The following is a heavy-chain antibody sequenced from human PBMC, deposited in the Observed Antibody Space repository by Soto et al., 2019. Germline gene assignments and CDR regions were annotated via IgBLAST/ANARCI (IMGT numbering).Heavy chain of an antibody. Sequence: SSETLSLTCTVSGGSITSSYWSWIRRPPGKGLEWVAYIYDTGISGYTPSTSYNPSLKSRVTMSVDTSKSQFSLKLTSVTAADTAVYYCARGEDAFFYYGLDVWGQGITVTVSS. CDR2: IYDTGISGYTPST. CDR3: ARGEDAFFYYGLDV. V-gene: IGHV4-59*01. J-gene: IGHJ6*02. CDR1: GGSITSSY.